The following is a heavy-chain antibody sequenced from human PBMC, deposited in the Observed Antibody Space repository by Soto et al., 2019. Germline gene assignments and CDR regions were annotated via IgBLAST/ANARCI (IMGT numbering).Heavy chain of an antibody. J-gene: IGHJ4*02. CDR1: GFTFSSYA. V-gene: IGHV3-23*01. CDR3: AKARIDCSGGSCYSDYFDY. D-gene: IGHD2-15*01. CDR2: ISGSGGST. Sequence: VGSLRLSCAASGFTFSSYAMSWVRQAPGKGLEWVSAISGSGGSTYYADSVKGRFTISRDNSKNTLYLQMNSLRAEDTAVYYCAKARIDCSGGSCYSDYFDYWGQGTLVTVSS.